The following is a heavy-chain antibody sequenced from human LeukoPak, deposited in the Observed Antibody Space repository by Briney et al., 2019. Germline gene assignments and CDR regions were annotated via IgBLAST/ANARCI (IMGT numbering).Heavy chain of an antibody. J-gene: IGHJ4*02. Sequence: GGSLRLSCAASGFTFRNYAMSWVRQAPGKGLEWVSVISDSVASTYYADSVKGRFTISRDNSKNTLFLQMNSLRAEDTAIYYCAKDSHPHYYDSSGPFDHWGQGTLVTVSS. CDR2: ISDSVAST. CDR3: AKDSHPHYYDSSGPFDH. D-gene: IGHD3-22*01. V-gene: IGHV3-23*01. CDR1: GFTFRNYA.